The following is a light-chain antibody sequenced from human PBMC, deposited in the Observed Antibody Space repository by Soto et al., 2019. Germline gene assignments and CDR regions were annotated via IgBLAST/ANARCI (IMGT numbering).Light chain of an antibody. CDR3: QQYGSSPLT. V-gene: IGKV3-15*01. CDR2: DAS. J-gene: IGKJ4*01. CDR1: QSISSN. Sequence: EIVMTQSPATLSVSPGERATLSCRASQSISSNLAWYQQKPGQVPRLLIYDASTRAAGIPTGFSGSGSGTDFTLTISRLEAEDFAVYYCQQYGSSPLTFGGGTKVDIK.